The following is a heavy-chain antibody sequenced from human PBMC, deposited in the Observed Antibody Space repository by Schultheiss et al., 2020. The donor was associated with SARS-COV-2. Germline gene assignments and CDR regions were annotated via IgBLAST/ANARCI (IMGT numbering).Heavy chain of an antibody. J-gene: IGHJ6*02. D-gene: IGHD6-13*01. CDR1: GYTFTGYY. CDR2: INPNSGGT. Sequence: ASVKVSCKASGYTFTGYYMHWVRQAPGQGLEWMGWINPNSGGTNYAQKFQGRVTMTRDTSISTAYMELSRLRSDDTAVYYCARDNNSGSSWHREYYYYGMDVWGQGTTVTVSS. CDR3: ARDNNSGSSWHREYYYYGMDV. V-gene: IGHV1-2*02.